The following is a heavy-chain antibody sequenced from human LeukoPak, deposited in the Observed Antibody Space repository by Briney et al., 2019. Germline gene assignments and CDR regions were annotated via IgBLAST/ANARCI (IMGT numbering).Heavy chain of an antibody. D-gene: IGHD2/OR15-2a*01. CDR1: GFILSGYS. CDR2: ISNSSTII. Sequence: GGSLRLSCAASGFILSGYSMNWVRQAPGKGLEWVSYISNSSTIIYYTDSVKGRLTISRDDAKNSLFLQMNSLRAEDTATYYCARGEFGDYYYFYMDVWGKGTTVTVSS. CDR3: ARGEFGDYYYFYMDV. V-gene: IGHV3-48*04. J-gene: IGHJ6*03.